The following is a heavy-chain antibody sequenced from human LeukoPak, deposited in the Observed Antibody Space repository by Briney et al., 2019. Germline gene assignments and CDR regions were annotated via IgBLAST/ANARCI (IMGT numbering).Heavy chain of an antibody. J-gene: IGHJ4*02. CDR1: GFTFDDYA. CDR3: AKDDYYDSSGYYPRLLDY. V-gene: IGHV3-9*01. CDR2: ISWNSGSI. D-gene: IGHD3-22*01. Sequence: GRSLRLSCAASGFTFDDYAMHWVRQAPGKGLEWVSGISWNSGSIGYADSVKGRFTISGDNAKNSLYLQMNSLRAEDTALYYCAKDDYYDSSGYYPRLLDYWGQGTLVTVSS.